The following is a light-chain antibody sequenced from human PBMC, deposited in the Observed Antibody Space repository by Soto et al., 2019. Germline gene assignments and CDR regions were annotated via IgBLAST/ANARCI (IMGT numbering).Light chain of an antibody. Sequence: QLVLTQPPSASGTPGQRVTISCSGSSSNIGSDTVNWYQQLPGTAPKLLIFSNSQRPSGVPDRISGSKSGTSGSLAISGLQSEDEADYYCAAWDDSLNGWVFGGGTKLTVL. CDR1: SSNIGSDT. CDR3: AAWDDSLNGWV. V-gene: IGLV1-44*01. CDR2: SNS. J-gene: IGLJ3*02.